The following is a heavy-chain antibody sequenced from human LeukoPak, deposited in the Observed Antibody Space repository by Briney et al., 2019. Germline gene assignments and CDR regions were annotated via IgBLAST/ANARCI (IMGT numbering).Heavy chain of an antibody. CDR3: ARGRGGDYGGNSGHFDY. Sequence: PGGSLRLSCAASGFTFSHYGMHWVRQAPGKGLEWVAVIWYDGSNEYYADSVKGQFTISRDNSKNTLYLQMNSLRAEDTAVYYCARGRGGDYGGNSGHFDYWGQGTLVIVSS. V-gene: IGHV3-33*01. D-gene: IGHD4-23*01. CDR2: IWYDGSNE. J-gene: IGHJ4*02. CDR1: GFTFSHYG.